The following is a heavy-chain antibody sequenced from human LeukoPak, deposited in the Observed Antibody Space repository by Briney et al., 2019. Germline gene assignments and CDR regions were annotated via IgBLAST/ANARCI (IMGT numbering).Heavy chain of an antibody. CDR1: GFTFSRYD. V-gene: IGHV3-13*01. D-gene: IGHD5-18*01. CDR2: ISTAGDT. Sequence: GGSLRLSCAASGFTFSRYDMHWVRQVTGKGLEWVSAISTAGDTYYPGSVKGRFTVSRENAKNSLYLQMNSLSAGDTAVYYCARGGYSYGYDFGYFDYWGQGTLVTVSS. CDR3: ARGGYSYGYDFGYFDY. J-gene: IGHJ4*02.